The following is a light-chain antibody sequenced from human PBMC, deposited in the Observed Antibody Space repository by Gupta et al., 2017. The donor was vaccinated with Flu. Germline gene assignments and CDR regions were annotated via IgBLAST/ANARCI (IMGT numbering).Light chain of an antibody. CDR1: QGISSY. CDR3: QKYDSTPLT. J-gene: IGKJ4*01. CDR2: AAS. Sequence: DIQMTPSPSSLSASVGDRLTITCRTSQGISSYLAWYQQKPGKVPKLLISAASTLQSGVPSRFSGSESGTVFTLTITSLQPEDVATYYCQKYDSTPLTFGGGTKVEIK. V-gene: IGKV1-27*01.